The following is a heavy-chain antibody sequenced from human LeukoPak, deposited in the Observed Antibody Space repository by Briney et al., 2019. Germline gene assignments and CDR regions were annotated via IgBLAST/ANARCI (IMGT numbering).Heavy chain of an antibody. J-gene: IGHJ4*02. CDR1: GGSISSSSYY. CDR3: ARRDYYGSGSYYRGGHYSHRYFDY. D-gene: IGHD3-10*01. Sequence: PSETLSLTCTVSGGSISSSSYYWGWIRQPPGKGLEWIGSIYYSGSTYYNPSLKSRVTISVDTSKNQFSLKLSSVTAADTAVYYCARRDYYGSGSYYRGGHYSHRYFDYWGQGTLVTVSS. V-gene: IGHV4-39*07. CDR2: IYYSGST.